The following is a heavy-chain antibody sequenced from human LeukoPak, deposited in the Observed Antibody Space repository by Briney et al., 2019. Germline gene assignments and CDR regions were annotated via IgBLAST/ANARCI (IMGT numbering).Heavy chain of an antibody. CDR3: AKGAAAGKVDWFDP. D-gene: IGHD6-13*01. CDR2: LTGYGGA. V-gene: IGHV3-23*01. J-gene: IGHJ5*02. Sequence: PGGSLRLSCEASGLSFTNYAMMWVRQAPGKGLQWISTLTGYGGAYYADSGEGGFIISRDISKNTMFLQMYSLRAEDTAVYYCAKGAAAGKVDWFDPWGQGTLVTVSS. CDR1: GLSFTNYA.